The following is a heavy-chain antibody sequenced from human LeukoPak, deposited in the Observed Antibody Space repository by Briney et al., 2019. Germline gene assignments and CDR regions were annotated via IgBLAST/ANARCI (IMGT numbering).Heavy chain of an antibody. J-gene: IGHJ5*02. CDR2: IFTSGSA. D-gene: IGHD4/OR15-4a*01. Sequence: SETLSLTCTVVGGSITSDYWSWIRQPAGKGLKWMGRIFTSGSAAYNPSLKSRVTMSLDTSKNQFFLKLSSVTAADTAAYFCSRGGANDLWGQGTLVTVSS. CDR1: GGSITSDY. CDR3: SRGGANDL. V-gene: IGHV4-4*07.